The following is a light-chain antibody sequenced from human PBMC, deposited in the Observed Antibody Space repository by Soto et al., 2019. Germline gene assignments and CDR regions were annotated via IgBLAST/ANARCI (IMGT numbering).Light chain of an antibody. CDR1: SSDVGGYNY. CDR2: DVS. J-gene: IGLJ1*01. Sequence: QSALTQPASVSGSPGQSITISCIGTSSDVGGYNYVSWYQQHPGKAPKLMIYDVSNRPSGVSNRFSGSKSGNTASLTISGLQAEDEADYYCGSYTSSSTLYVFGTGTKLTVL. CDR3: GSYTSSSTLYV. V-gene: IGLV2-14*01.